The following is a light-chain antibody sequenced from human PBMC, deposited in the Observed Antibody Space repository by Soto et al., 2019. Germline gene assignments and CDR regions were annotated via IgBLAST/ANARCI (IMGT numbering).Light chain of an antibody. V-gene: IGKV3-20*01. CDR3: QQYGSSGT. CDR1: QSVSNNY. Sequence: EIVLTQSPGTLSLSPGERATLSGRASQSVSNNYLAWYQQKPGKAPRLLIYGASNTATGIPDRLSGSGSGTDFTLTIRRLEPEDFAVYYCQQYGSSGTFGQGTKVDIK. J-gene: IGKJ1*01. CDR2: GAS.